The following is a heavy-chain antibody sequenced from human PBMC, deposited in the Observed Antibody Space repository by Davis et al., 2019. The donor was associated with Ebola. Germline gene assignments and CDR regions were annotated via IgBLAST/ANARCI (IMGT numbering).Heavy chain of an antibody. CDR2: INSDGSST. J-gene: IGHJ6*02. V-gene: IGHV3-74*01. Sequence: GESLKISCAASGFTFSSYWMHWVRQAPGKGLVWVSRINSDGSSTSYADSVKGRFTISRDNAKNTLYLQMNSLRAEDTAVYYCARVRYYYGSGDGDYYYGMDVWGQRTTVTVSS. CDR1: GFTFSSYW. CDR3: ARVRYYYGSGDGDYYYGMDV. D-gene: IGHD3-10*01.